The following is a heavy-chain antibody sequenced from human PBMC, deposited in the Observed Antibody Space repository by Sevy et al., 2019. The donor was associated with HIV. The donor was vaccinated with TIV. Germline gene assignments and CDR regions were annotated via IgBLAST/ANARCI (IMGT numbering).Heavy chain of an antibody. CDR1: GFTFSSYA. V-gene: IGHV3-23*01. D-gene: IGHD2-2*01. CDR2: ISGSGGST. CDR3: AKDIFLGYCSSTSCPYYYYYGMDV. Sequence: GESLKISCAASGFTFSSYAMSWVRQAPGKGLEWVSAISGSGGSTYYADSVKGRFTISRENSKNTLYLQMNSLRAEDTAVYYCAKDIFLGYCSSTSCPYYYYYGMDVWGQGTTVTVSS. J-gene: IGHJ6*02.